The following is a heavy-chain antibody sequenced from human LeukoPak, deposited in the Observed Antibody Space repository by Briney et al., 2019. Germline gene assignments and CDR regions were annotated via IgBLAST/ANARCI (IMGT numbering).Heavy chain of an antibody. Sequence: PSETLSLTCTVYGGSFSGYYWSWIRQPPGKGLEWIGEINHSGSTNYIPSLKSRVTISVDTSKNQFSLKLSSVTAADTAVYYCARPLSGWYNWFDPWGQGTLVTVSS. CDR3: ARPLSGWYNWFDP. J-gene: IGHJ5*02. V-gene: IGHV4-34*01. CDR1: GGSFSGYY. CDR2: INHSGST. D-gene: IGHD6-19*01.